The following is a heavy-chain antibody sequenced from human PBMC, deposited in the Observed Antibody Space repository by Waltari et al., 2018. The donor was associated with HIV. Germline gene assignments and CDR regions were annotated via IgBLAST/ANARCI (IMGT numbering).Heavy chain of an antibody. CDR3: ARGYNWNDDAYYGMDV. Sequence: EVLLVESGGGLAQPGGSLRLSCAASGFTFSPYDRHWVRRLTGKGLEWFSAIGSAGDRYYAGSVRGRFTITRENVKNSLYLQMNSLRVEDTAIYYCARGYNWNDDAYYGMDVWGQGTTVTVSS. CDR2: IGSAGDR. D-gene: IGHD1-1*01. J-gene: IGHJ6*02. V-gene: IGHV3-13*01. CDR1: GFTFSPYD.